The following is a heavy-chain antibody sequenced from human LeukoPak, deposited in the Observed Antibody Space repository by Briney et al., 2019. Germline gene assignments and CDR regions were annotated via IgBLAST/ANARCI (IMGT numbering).Heavy chain of an antibody. J-gene: IGHJ6*02. CDR3: ARDTQYYDFWSGHWHTNYYGMDV. CDR2: ISSSGSTI. D-gene: IGHD3-3*01. V-gene: IGHV3-48*03. CDR1: GFAFSSYE. Sequence: PGGSLRLSCAASGFAFSSYEMNWVRQAPGKGLEWVSYISSSGSTIYYADSVKGRFIISRDNAKNSLYLQMNSLRAEDTAVYYCARDTQYYDFWSGHWHTNYYGMDVWGQGTTVTVSS.